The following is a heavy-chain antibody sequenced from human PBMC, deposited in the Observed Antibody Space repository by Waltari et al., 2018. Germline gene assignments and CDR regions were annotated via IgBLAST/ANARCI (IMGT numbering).Heavy chain of an antibody. J-gene: IGHJ4*02. CDR2: INPNSGGT. D-gene: IGHD3-3*01. CDR1: GYTCTDYY. Sequence: QVQLVQSGAEVKKPGASVKVSCKASGYTCTDYYMHWVRQAPGQGLEWMGRINPNSGGTNYTQKFQGRVTMTRDTSISTAYMELSRLRSDDTAVYYCARGGPAIFGVLITKRFDYWGQGTLVTVSS. CDR3: ARGGPAIFGVLITKRFDY. V-gene: IGHV1-2*06.